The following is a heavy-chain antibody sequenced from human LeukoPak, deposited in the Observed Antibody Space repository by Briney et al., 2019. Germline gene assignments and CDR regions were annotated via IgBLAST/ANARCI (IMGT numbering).Heavy chain of an antibody. CDR1: GGSISSYY. Sequence: SETLSLTCTVSGGSISSYYWSWIRQPAGKGLEWIGRIYTSGSTNYNPSLKSRVTMSVDTSKNQFSLKPSSVTAADTAVYYCARDLGYRSPRAFDIWGQGTMVTVSS. V-gene: IGHV4-4*07. J-gene: IGHJ3*02. D-gene: IGHD3-16*02. CDR2: IYTSGST. CDR3: ARDLGYRSPRAFDI.